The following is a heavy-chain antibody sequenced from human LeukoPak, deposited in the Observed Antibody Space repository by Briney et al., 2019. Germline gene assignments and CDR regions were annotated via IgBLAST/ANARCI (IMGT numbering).Heavy chain of an antibody. D-gene: IGHD6-6*01. CDR2: INPNSGGT. Sequence: GASVKVSCKASGYTFTGYYMHWVRQAPGQGLEWMGWINPNSGGTNYAQKFQGRVTMTRDTSISTAYMELSRLRSDDTAVYYCARVHFSSSSGFFDYWGQGTLVTVSS. CDR3: ARVHFSSSSGFFDY. J-gene: IGHJ4*02. CDR1: GYTFTGYY. V-gene: IGHV1-2*02.